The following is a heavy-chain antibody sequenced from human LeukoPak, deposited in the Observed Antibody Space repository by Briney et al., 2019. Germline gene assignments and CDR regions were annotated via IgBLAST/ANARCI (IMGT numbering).Heavy chain of an antibody. J-gene: IGHJ4*02. CDR3: AREEGGDNSGWALDS. CDR1: GFMFNNYE. V-gene: IGHV3-48*03. D-gene: IGHD6-19*01. Sequence: GGSLRLSCAASGFMFNNYEMNWVRKAPGKGLEWVSYISQTSSTIYYADSVKGRFTISRDNAENSLYLQMNSLTAEDTAVYYCAREEGGDNSGWALDSWGQGTLVTVSP. CDR2: ISQTSSTI.